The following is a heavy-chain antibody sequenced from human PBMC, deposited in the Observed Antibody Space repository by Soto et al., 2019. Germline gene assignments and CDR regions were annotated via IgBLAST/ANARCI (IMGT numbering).Heavy chain of an antibody. CDR3: ARGGMLWFGEFTTSWAYYYGMDV. V-gene: IGHV4-34*01. CDR2: INHSGST. Sequence: SETLSLTCTVSGGSISGYYWSWIRQPPGQGLEWIGEINHSGSTNYNPSLKSRVTISVDTSKNQFSLKLSSVTAADTAVYYCARGGMLWFGEFTTSWAYYYGMDVWGQGTTVTVSS. CDR1: GGSISGYY. D-gene: IGHD3-10*01. J-gene: IGHJ6*02.